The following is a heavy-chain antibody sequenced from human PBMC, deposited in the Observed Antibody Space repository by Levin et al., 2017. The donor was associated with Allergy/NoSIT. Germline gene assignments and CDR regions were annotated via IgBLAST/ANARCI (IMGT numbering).Heavy chain of an antibody. CDR1: GGSMSSYY. CDR2: IHYGGAT. Sequence: SPTLSLTCTVSGGSMSSYYWTWIRQPPGKRLEWIGNIHYGGATNYNPSLKSRVTILVDTSKNQFSLKLRSVTAADTAMYYCATNSSSSYPFDVWGQGTLVTVSS. D-gene: IGHD6-19*01. CDR3: ATNSSSSYPFDV. J-gene: IGHJ3*01. V-gene: IGHV4-59*01.